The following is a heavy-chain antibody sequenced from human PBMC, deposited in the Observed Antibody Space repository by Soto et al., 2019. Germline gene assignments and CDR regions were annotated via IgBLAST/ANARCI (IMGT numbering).Heavy chain of an antibody. D-gene: IGHD6-13*01. CDR1: GFTFSSYA. V-gene: IGHV3-23*01. Sequence: GGSLRLSCAASGFTFSSYAMSWVRQAPGKGLEWVSAISGSGGTTYYADSVKGRFTFSRDNSKNTLYLQMNSLRAEDTAVYYCAKSRIAAAGTPGHWGQGTLVTVSS. CDR2: ISGSGGTT. J-gene: IGHJ4*02. CDR3: AKSRIAAAGTPGH.